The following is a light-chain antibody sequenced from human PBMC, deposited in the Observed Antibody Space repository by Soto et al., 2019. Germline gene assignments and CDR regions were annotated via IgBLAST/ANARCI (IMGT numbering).Light chain of an antibody. V-gene: IGLV2-14*01. J-gene: IGLJ3*02. CDR1: NSDVGTYNY. CDR3: NSFTSSSTWV. CDR2: AVS. Sequence: QSALTQPASVSGSPGQSITISCTGTNSDVGTYNYVSWYQQHPGKAPKLMVYAVSDRPSGVSNRFSGSKSGNTASLTISGLQAEDEADYYCNSFTSSSTWVFGGGTQLTVL.